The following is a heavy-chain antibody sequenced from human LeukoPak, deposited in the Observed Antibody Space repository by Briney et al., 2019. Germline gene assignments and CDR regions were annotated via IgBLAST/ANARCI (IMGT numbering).Heavy chain of an antibody. Sequence: PSETLSLTCTVSGGSISSSSYYWGWIRQPPGEGLEWIGSIYYSGSTYYNPSLKSRVTISVDTSKNQFSLRLNSVTAADTAVYYCARDSSSWNNFDYWGQGTLVTVSS. J-gene: IGHJ4*02. D-gene: IGHD6-13*01. CDR2: IYYSGST. CDR1: GGSISSSSYY. V-gene: IGHV4-39*02. CDR3: ARDSSSWNNFDY.